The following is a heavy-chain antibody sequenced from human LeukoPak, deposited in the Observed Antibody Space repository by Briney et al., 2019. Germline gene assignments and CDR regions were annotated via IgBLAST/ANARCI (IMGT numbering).Heavy chain of an antibody. CDR1: GGTISSYY. D-gene: IGHD4-17*01. CDR3: ARDRQMTTVTTPFPWYFDL. V-gene: IGHV4-4*07. J-gene: IGHJ2*01. CDR2: IYTSGST. Sequence: SETLSLTCTVSGGTISSYYWSWIRQPAGKGLEWIGRIYTSGSTNYNPSLKSRVTMSVDTSKNQFSLKLSSVTAADTAVYYCARDRQMTTVTTPFPWYFDLWGRGTLVTVSS.